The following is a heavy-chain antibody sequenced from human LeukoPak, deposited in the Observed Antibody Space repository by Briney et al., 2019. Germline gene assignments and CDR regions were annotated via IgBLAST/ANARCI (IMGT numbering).Heavy chain of an antibody. J-gene: IGHJ6*02. V-gene: IGHV3-30*04. D-gene: IGHD1-20*01. CDR2: ISYGGSNE. Sequence: GRSLRLSCAASGFTFSDYAMHWVRQAPGKGLEWVAVISYGGSNEYYADSVKGRFTISRDNSKNTLYLQMNSLRAEDTAVYYCGRNKPITGFFGMDVWGQGTTVTVSS. CDR1: GFTFSDYA. CDR3: GRNKPITGFFGMDV.